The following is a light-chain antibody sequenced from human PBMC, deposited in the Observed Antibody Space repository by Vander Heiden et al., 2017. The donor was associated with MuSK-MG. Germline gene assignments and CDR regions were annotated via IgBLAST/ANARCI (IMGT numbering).Light chain of an antibody. CDR3: QQDGYTPYT. Sequence: DIVLTQSPGTLSLSPGESATLSCRASQSVTSSYLAWYQQKPGQAPRLLFYGASIRATGTPVSFSDSGSGTDFTLTIKRLEPEDFAVYYCQQDGYTPYTFGRGTKLEI. J-gene: IGKJ2*01. CDR2: GAS. CDR1: QSVTSSY. V-gene: IGKV3-20*01.